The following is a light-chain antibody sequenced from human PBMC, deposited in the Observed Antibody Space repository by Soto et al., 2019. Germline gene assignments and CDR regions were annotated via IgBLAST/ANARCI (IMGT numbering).Light chain of an antibody. Sequence: QSVLTQPATVSGSPGQSITFSCTGTSSDVGIYNLVSWYQQLPGKAPKLMIYEDNKRPSGVSDRFSDSKSGNTASLTISGLQAEDEADYYCCSYAGINTFFVFGTGTKVTVL. CDR2: EDN. J-gene: IGLJ1*01. CDR1: SSDVGIYNL. CDR3: CSYAGINTFFV. V-gene: IGLV2-23*01.